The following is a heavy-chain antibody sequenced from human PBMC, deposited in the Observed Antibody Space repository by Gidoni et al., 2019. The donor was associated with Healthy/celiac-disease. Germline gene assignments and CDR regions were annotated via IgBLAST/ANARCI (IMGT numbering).Heavy chain of an antibody. J-gene: IGHJ3*02. D-gene: IGHD3-22*01. CDR3: ARGHMIVVAFDAFDI. V-gene: IGHV4-31*03. Sequence: QVQLQESGPGLVKPSQTLSLTCTVSGGSISSGGYYWSWIRQHPGKGLEWIGYIYYSGSTYYNPSLKSRVTISVDTSKNQFSLKLSSGTAADTAVYYCARGHMIVVAFDAFDIWGQGTMVTVSS. CDR1: GGSISSGGYY. CDR2: IYYSGST.